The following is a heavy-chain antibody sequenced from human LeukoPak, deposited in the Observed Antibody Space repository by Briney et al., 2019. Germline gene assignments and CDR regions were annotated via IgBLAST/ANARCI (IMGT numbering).Heavy chain of an antibody. Sequence: GGCLRLSCAASGFTFSSYAMTWVRQAPGKGLEWVSIISGSAASTDYADSVKGRFAISRDNSKTTLYLQMNSLRAEDTAVYFCAKDHTPFGSGSYSTRYYGMDVWGQGTTVIVSS. V-gene: IGHV3-23*01. CDR2: ISGSAAST. D-gene: IGHD3-10*01. J-gene: IGHJ6*02. CDR1: GFTFSSYA. CDR3: AKDHTPFGSGSYSTRYYGMDV.